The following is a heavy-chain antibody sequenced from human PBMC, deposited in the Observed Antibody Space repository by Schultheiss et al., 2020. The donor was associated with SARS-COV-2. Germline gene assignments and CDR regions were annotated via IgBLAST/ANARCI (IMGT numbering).Heavy chain of an antibody. Sequence: GGSLRLSCAVSGFTFSRYRMHWVRQSPGKGLEWVARLSGDGSSTKYADAVKGRFTISRERGTDTLYLQMNSLRAEDTAVYYCAREGPYIVATIHGSSPFDSWGQGTLVTGSS. CDR1: GFTFSRYR. D-gene: IGHD5-12*01. J-gene: IGHJ4*02. CDR2: LSGDGSST. CDR3: AREGPYIVATIHGSSPFDS. V-gene: IGHV3-74*03.